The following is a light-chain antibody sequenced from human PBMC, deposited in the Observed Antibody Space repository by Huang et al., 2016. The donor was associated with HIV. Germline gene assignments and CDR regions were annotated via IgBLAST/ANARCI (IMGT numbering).Light chain of an antibody. J-gene: IGKJ2*01. CDR3: QQYHNWPYT. CDR2: GSS. CDR1: QGVATN. Sequence: EIIMTQSPATLSLSPGEGASLSCRANQGVATNLAWYLHRPGQSPRILIFGSSTRASGLPGRFSGSGSGTQFTLTVSGLQSEDFAVYYCQQYHNWPYTFGQGTKLEI. V-gene: IGKV3-15*01.